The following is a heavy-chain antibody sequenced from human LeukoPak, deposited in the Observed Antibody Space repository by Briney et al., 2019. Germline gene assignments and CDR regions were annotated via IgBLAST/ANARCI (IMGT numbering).Heavy chain of an antibody. Sequence: GESLQISCQGSGYSFSSYWIGWVRRMPGKGLEWMGIIYPSDSDTRYSPSFQGQVTISADKSISTAYLQWSSLKASDTAMYYCARHTKYSSSSRVFDYWGQGTLVTVSS. CDR3: ARHTKYSSSSRVFDY. CDR2: IYPSDSDT. V-gene: IGHV5-51*01. CDR1: GYSFSSYW. J-gene: IGHJ4*02. D-gene: IGHD6-6*01.